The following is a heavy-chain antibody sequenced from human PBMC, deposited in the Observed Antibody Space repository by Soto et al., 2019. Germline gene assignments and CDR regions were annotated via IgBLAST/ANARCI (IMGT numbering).Heavy chain of an antibody. V-gene: IGHV3-23*01. D-gene: IGHD6-19*01. CDR3: AKDGIAGAARLWYFDY. CDR2: ISGSGGST. Sequence: EVQLLESGGGLVQPGGSLRLSCAASGFTFSSYAMSWVRQAPGKGLEWVTAISGSGGSTYYADSVKGRLNISRDNSKNTLYLQMNSLRAEDTAVYYCAKDGIAGAARLWYFDYWGKGTLVTVSS. J-gene: IGHJ4*02. CDR1: GFTFSSYA.